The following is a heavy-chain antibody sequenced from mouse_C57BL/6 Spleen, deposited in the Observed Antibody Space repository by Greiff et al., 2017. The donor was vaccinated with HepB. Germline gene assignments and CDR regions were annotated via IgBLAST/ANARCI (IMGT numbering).Heavy chain of an antibody. D-gene: IGHD2-3*01. CDR1: GFTFSNYW. J-gene: IGHJ4*01. CDR2: IRLKSDNYAT. V-gene: IGHV6-3*01. Sequence: EVKVEESGGGLVQPGGSMKLSCVASGFTFSNYWMNWVRQSPEKGLEWVAQIRLKSDNYATHYAESVKGRFTISRDDSKSSVYLQMNNLRAEDTGIYYCTADGYYCYAMDYWGQGTSVTVSS. CDR3: TADGYYCYAMDY.